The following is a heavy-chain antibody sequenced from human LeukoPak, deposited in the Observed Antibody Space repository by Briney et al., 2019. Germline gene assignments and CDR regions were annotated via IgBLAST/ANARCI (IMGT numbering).Heavy chain of an antibody. CDR1: GFTFSSYA. D-gene: IGHD3-22*01. Sequence: GGSLRLSCAATGFTFSSYAMSWVRQAPGKGLEWVANINQGGSEKYYVDSVKGRFTISRDNAKNSLYLQMNSLRAEDTAVYYCARIYDNSGYYDYWGQGTLVTVSS. CDR2: INQGGSEK. V-gene: IGHV3-7*04. CDR3: ARIYDNSGYYDY. J-gene: IGHJ4*02.